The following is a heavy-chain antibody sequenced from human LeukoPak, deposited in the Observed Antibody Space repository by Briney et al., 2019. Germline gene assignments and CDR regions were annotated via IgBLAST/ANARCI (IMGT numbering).Heavy chain of an antibody. CDR3: ARDYCSGGSCDWFDP. CDR1: GFTFSSYW. V-gene: IGHV3-7*01. CDR2: IKQDGSEK. D-gene: IGHD2-15*01. J-gene: IGHJ5*02. Sequence: GGSLRLSRAASGFTFSSYWMSWVRQAPGKGLEWVANIKQDGSEKYYVDSVKGRFTISRDNAKNSLYLQMNSLRAEDTAVYYCARDYCSGGSCDWFDPWGQGTLVTVSS.